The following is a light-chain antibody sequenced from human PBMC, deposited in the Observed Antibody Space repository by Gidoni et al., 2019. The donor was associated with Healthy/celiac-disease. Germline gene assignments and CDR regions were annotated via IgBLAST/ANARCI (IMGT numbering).Light chain of an antibody. V-gene: IGKV1-5*01. CDR1: QSISSW. Sequence: DIQMTQSPSTLSASVGDRVTITCRASQSISSWLAWYQQKPGKAPKLLIYDASSLESGVPSSFSGSGSGTEFTLTISSLQPDDFATYYCQHYNSYTSTFGQGTKLEIK. CDR3: QHYNSYTST. J-gene: IGKJ2*01. CDR2: DAS.